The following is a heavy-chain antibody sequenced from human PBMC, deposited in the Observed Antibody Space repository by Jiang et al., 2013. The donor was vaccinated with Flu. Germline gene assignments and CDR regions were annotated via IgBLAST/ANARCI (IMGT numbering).Heavy chain of an antibody. D-gene: IGHD3-22*01. Sequence: LLKPSETLSLTCTVSGGSISSSSYYWGWIRQPPGKGLEWIGSIYYSGSTNYNPSLKGRVTISVDTSKSQFSLKLRSVTAADTAVYYCARGPYDNSGTFDYWGQGTLVTVSS. V-gene: IGHV4-39*07. CDR3: ARGPYDNSGTFDY. J-gene: IGHJ4*02. CDR1: GGSISSSSYY. CDR2: IYYSGST.